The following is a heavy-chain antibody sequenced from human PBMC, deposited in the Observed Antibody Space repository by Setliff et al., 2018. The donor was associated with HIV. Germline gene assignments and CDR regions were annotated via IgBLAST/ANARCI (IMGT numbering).Heavy chain of an antibody. V-gene: IGHV1-2*02. CDR1: GYSFSDYY. J-gene: IGHJ4*02. Sequence: ASVKVSCKASGYSFSDYYIHWVRQAPGHGFQWMGWISPKYGGTNYAQNFQGRVTMTRDTSISTVYLQMNSLKIDDTGLYYCATGPLDYWGQGTLVTVSS. CDR2: ISPKYGGT. CDR3: ATGPLDY.